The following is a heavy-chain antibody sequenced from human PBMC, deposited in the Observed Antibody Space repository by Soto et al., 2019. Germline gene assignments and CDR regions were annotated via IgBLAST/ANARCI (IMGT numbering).Heavy chain of an antibody. D-gene: IGHD3-3*01. CDR1: GGSISNYQ. CDR2: IYYNGTT. J-gene: IGHJ5*02. V-gene: IGHV4-59*01. Sequence: QVQLQESGPGLVKPSETLSLTCTVSGGSISNYQWSWVRQPPGKRLEWIGYIYYNGTTSYNPSLNSRVTISVDMSKNHLSLTLTSVTAADTAVYYCARSFYPWGQGTLVTVSS. CDR3: ARSFYP.